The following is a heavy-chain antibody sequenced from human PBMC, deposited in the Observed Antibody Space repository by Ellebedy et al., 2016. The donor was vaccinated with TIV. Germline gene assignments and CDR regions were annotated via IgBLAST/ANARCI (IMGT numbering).Heavy chain of an antibody. CDR3: ATDLRYCTNGVCFKQYDAFDI. D-gene: IGHD2-8*01. J-gene: IGHJ3*02. Sequence: ASVKVSCKVSGYTLTELSMHWVRQAPGKGLEWMGGFDPEDGETIYAQKFQGRVTMTEDTSTDTTYMELSSLRSEDTAVYYCATDLRYCTNGVCFKQYDAFDIWGQGTMVTVSS. V-gene: IGHV1-24*01. CDR2: FDPEDGET. CDR1: GYTLTELS.